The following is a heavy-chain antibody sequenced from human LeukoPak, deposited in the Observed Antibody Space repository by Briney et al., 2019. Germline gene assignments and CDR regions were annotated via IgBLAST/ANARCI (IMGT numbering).Heavy chain of an antibody. V-gene: IGHV4-4*02. CDR1: GDSMSSGAR. CDR2: IYHSGST. J-gene: IGHJ4*02. Sequence: SVTLSLTCTVSGDSMSSGARWSWVRQSPGKGLEWIGEIYHSGSTNYNPSLRGRVTLSVDNSNNHLSLDLSSVTAADTAFYYCARRGYSGNEAYFAYWGQGTLVTVSS. D-gene: IGHD5-12*01. CDR3: ARRGYSGNEAYFAY.